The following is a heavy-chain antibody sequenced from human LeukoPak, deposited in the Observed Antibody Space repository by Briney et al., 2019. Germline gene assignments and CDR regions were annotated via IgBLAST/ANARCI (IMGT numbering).Heavy chain of an antibody. J-gene: IGHJ4*02. CDR2: MNPNSGNT. CDR1: GYTFTSYD. CDR3: ARSGRYSYGYYFDY. Sequence: ASVKVSCKASGYTFTSYDINWVRQATGQGLEWMGWMNPNSGNTGYAQKLQGRVTMTTDTSTSTAYMELRSLRSDDTAVYYCARSGRYSYGYYFDYWGQGTLVTVSS. V-gene: IGHV1-8*01. D-gene: IGHD5-18*01.